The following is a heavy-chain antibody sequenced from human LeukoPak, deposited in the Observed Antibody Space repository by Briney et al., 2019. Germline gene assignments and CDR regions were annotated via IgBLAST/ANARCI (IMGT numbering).Heavy chain of an antibody. J-gene: IGHJ4*02. CDR1: GFTFSSYA. V-gene: IGHV3-30-3*01. D-gene: IGHD1-26*01. Sequence: GGSLRLSCAASGFTFSSYAMHWVRQAPGKGLEWVAVISYDGSNKYYADSVKGRFTISRDNSKNTLYLQMNSLRAEDTAVYYCARDPSGSYYFDYWGQGTLVTVSS. CDR2: ISYDGSNK. CDR3: ARDPSGSYYFDY.